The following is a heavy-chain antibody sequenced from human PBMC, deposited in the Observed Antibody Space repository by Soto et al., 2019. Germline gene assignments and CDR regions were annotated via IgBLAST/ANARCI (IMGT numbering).Heavy chain of an antibody. CDR2: IKQDGSEK. Sequence: EVQLVESGGGLVQPGGSLRLSCAGYGFTLSNYWMSWVRQAPGKGLEWVANIKQDGSEKYYVDSVKGRFTISRDNAKNSLYLQMNSLRAEDTAVYFCAREGYCSSFTCYGDPWDYWGQGTLVTVSS. CDR3: AREGYCSSFTCYGDPWDY. D-gene: IGHD2-2*01. V-gene: IGHV3-7*01. J-gene: IGHJ4*02. CDR1: GFTLSNYW.